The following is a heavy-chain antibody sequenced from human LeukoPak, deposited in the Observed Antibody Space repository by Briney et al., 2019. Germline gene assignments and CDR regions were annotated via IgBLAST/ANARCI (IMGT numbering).Heavy chain of an antibody. D-gene: IGHD1-26*01. V-gene: IGHV4-59*01. CDR1: GGSISSYC. CDR3: AKGGLMGATFFDY. Sequence: PSETLSLTCTVSGGSISSYCWSWIRQPPGKGLEWIGYIYYSGSTNYNPSLKSRVTISVDTSKNQFSLKLSSVTAADTAVYYCAKGGLMGATFFDYWGQGTLVTVSS. CDR2: IYYSGST. J-gene: IGHJ4*02.